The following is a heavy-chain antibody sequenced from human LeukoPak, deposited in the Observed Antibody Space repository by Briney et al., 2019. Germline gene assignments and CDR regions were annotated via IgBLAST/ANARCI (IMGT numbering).Heavy chain of an antibody. D-gene: IGHD3-22*01. J-gene: IGHJ4*02. CDR2: ISAYNGNT. CDR1: GYTFTSYG. V-gene: IGHV1-18*01. Sequence: ASVKVSCKASGYTFTSYGISWVRQAPGQGLEWMGWISAYNGNTNYAQKLQGRVTMTTDTSTSTAYMELRSLRSDDTAVYYCARDGDWYYYDSSGYPGLTFDYWGQGTLVTVSS. CDR3: ARDGDWYYYDSSGYPGLTFDY.